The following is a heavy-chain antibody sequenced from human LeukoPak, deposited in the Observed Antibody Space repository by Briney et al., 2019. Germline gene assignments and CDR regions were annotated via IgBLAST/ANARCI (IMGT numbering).Heavy chain of an antibody. D-gene: IGHD2/OR15-2a*01. Sequence: ASVKVSCKTSGYTFANYDITWVRQAPGRGPEWMGWMNPYSTNTGYARQFQGRLSMTRDISITTAYMELSSLRSEDTAVYYCARATRGDLLSEFWGQGSLITVSS. CDR3: ARATRGDLLSEF. J-gene: IGHJ4*02. V-gene: IGHV1-8*01. CDR1: GYTFANYD. CDR2: MNPYSTNT.